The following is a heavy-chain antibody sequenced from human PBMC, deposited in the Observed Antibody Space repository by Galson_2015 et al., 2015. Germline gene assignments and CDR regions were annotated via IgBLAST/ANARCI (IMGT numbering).Heavy chain of an antibody. CDR1: GGTFSSYA. Sequence: SVKVSCKASGGTFSSYAISWVRQAPGQGLEWMGGIIPIFGTANYAQKFQGRVTITADESTSTAYMELSSLRSEDTAVYYCAREAGFWSGYYGWFDPWGQGTLVTVSS. V-gene: IGHV1-69*13. CDR2: IIPIFGTA. CDR3: AREAGFWSGYYGWFDP. J-gene: IGHJ5*02. D-gene: IGHD3-3*01.